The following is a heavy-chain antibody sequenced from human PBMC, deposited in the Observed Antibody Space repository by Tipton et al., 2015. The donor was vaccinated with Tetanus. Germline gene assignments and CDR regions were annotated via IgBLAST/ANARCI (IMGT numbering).Heavy chain of an antibody. CDR1: GGSISSGTYY. Sequence: TLSLTCTVSGGSISSGTYYWGWIRQPPGKGLEWIGSIYFSGSTYCNPSLKSQVTIYVDTSKKQFSLRLSSVTAADTAVYYCARRDYSDSSVDNWGQGTLVTVSS. CDR2: IYFSGST. CDR3: ARRDYSDSSVDN. V-gene: IGHV4-39*01. D-gene: IGHD3-22*01. J-gene: IGHJ4*02.